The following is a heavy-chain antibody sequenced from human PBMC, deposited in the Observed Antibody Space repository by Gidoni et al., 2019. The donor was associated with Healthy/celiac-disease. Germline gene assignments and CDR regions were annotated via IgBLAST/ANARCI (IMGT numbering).Heavy chain of an antibody. CDR2: SYYSGST. CDR3: ARHGSIAAAYDY. J-gene: IGHJ4*02. D-gene: IGHD6-13*01. V-gene: IGHV4-39*01. CDR1: GGSISSSSFY. Sequence: QLQLQESGPGLVKPSETLSLTCTVSGGSISSSSFYWGWIRQPPGKGLEWIGSSYYSGSTYYNPSLKSRVTISVDTSKNQFSLKLSSVTAADTAMYYCARHGSIAAAYDYWGQGTLVTVSS.